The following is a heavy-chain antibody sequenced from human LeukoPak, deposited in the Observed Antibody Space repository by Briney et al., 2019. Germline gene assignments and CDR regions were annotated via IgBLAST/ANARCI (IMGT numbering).Heavy chain of an antibody. CDR3: ARTKYYFSYTDV. CDR2: IYYSGST. CDR1: GGSIQGNDYD. Sequence: SETLSLTCTVSGGSIQGNDYDWGWIRQPPGKGLEWIGSIYYSGSTYYNPSLKSRVTISVDTSKNQFFLRLSSVTAADTAMYHSARTKYYFSYTDVWGRGTTVTVSS. V-gene: IGHV4-39*01. J-gene: IGHJ6*03.